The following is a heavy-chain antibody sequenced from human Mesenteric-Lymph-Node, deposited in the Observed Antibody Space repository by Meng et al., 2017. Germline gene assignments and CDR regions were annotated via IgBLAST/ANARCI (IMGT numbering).Heavy chain of an antibody. Sequence: GESLKISCAASDSTFIGAWMSWVRQAPGKGLEWVGRIKSKADGGTTDYATSVKDRFTISRDDSTNTLYLQMNSLKTEDTAVYFCVTDFLFYFFDYWGRGTLVTVSS. CDR2: IKSKADGGTT. V-gene: IGHV3-15*01. CDR3: VTDFLFYFFDY. J-gene: IGHJ4*02. CDR1: DSTFIGAW. D-gene: IGHD3-3*01.